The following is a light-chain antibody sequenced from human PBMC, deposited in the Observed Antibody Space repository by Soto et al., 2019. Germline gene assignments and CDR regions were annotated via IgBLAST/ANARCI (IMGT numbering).Light chain of an antibody. V-gene: IGKV1-39*01. CDR3: QQSYSIPRT. CDR2: AAA. J-gene: IGKJ4*01. Sequence: DLPMTQSPSSLSASAGDRATITCRASQSISYFLNWYQQKPGKAPKLLFYAAASLQSGVPSMFSDSGSLTDFTLTISSLQPEYFLTYYGQQSYSIPRTFGGGTKVEIK. CDR1: QSISYF.